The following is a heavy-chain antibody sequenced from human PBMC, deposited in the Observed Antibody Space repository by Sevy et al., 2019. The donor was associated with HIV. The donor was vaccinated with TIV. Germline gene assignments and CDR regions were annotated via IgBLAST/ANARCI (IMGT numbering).Heavy chain of an antibody. CDR3: ARGDCSGGSCYSSWFDP. Sequence: KQSQTLSLTCTVSGGSISSYYWSWIRQPPGKGLEWIGYIYYSGSTNYNPSLKSRVTISVDTSKNQFSLKLSSVTAADTAVYYCARGDCSGGSCYSSWFDPWGQGTLVTVSS. D-gene: IGHD2-15*01. CDR1: GGSISSYY. V-gene: IGHV4-59*01. CDR2: IYYSGST. J-gene: IGHJ5*02.